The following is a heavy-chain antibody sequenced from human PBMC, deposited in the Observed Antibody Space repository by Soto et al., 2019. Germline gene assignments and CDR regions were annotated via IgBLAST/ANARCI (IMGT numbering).Heavy chain of an antibody. Sequence: SETLSLTCAVYGWSFSGYYWSWIRQPPGKGLEWIGEINHSGSTNYNPSLKSRVTISVDTSKNQFSLKLSSVTAADTAVYYCARGGYGRRYYYGSGSSPGSYYYYMDVWGKGTTVTVSS. CDR1: GWSFSGYY. V-gene: IGHV4-34*01. D-gene: IGHD3-10*01. J-gene: IGHJ6*03. CDR3: ARGGYGRRYYYGSGSSPGSYYYYMDV. CDR2: INHSGST.